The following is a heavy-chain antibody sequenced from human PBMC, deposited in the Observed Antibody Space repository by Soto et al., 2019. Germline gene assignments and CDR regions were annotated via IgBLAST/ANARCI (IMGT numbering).Heavy chain of an antibody. J-gene: IGHJ4*02. CDR2: ISAAANT. CDR1: GSTFSNYA. D-gene: IGHD6-19*01. V-gene: IGHV3-23*01. Sequence: GGSLRLSCAASGSTFSNYAMSWVRQAPGKGLEWVSAISAAANTYYADPVKGRFTISRDNSKNTLSLQMNSLRAEDTAVYYCARDFFGASGWPYYFDYWGQGTLVTVS. CDR3: ARDFFGASGWPYYFDY.